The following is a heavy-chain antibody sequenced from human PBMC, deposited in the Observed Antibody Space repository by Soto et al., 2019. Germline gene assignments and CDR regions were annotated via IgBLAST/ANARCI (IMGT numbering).Heavy chain of an antibody. CDR1: GYTPTELS. J-gene: IGHJ4*02. V-gene: IGHV1-24*01. CDR2: FDPEDGET. CDR3: ATDTSIAARPSGYYFDY. Sequence: XSVKVSCNVSGYTPTELSMHWVRQAPGKGLEWMGGFDPEDGETIYAQKFQGRVTMTEDTSTDTAYMELSSLRSEDTAVYYCATDTSIAARPSGYYFDYWGQGTLVTVSS. D-gene: IGHD6-6*01.